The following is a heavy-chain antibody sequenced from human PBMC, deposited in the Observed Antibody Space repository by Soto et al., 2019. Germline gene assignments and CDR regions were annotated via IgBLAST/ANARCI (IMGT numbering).Heavy chain of an antibody. J-gene: IGHJ4*02. CDR1: GYSFTTYW. D-gene: IGHD2-21*02. CDR3: ARGSTAYYFDY. Sequence: GESLKISCKGSGYSFTTYWIGWVRQMPGKGLEWMGMIYPGDSDPRYSPSFQGQVTISADKSITTAYLQWSSLKASDTAIYYCARGSTAYYFDYWGQGTQVTVSS. CDR2: IYPGDSDP. V-gene: IGHV5-51*01.